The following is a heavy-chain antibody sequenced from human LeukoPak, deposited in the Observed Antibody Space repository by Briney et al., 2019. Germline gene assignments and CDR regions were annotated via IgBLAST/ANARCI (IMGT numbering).Heavy chain of an antibody. J-gene: IGHJ4*02. Sequence: GGSLRLSCAASGFSFSSFDMSWVRQAPGKGLEWVSGISGSGGSTYYADSVKGRFTISRDNSKNTLYLQMNSLRAEDTAVYYCARDPRMIVVGGQSDYWGQGTLVTVSS. CDR3: ARDPRMIVVGGQSDY. V-gene: IGHV3-23*01. D-gene: IGHD3-22*01. CDR2: ISGSGGST. CDR1: GFSFSSFD.